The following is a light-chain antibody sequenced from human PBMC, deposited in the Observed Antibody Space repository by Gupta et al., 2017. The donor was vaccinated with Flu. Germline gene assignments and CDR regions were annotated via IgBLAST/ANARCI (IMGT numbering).Light chain of an antibody. Sequence: VGDRVIITCGASQINSRLAWYQQRPGKAPKLLIYSTSSLESGVPSRFSGSGSGTDFTLTISGLQAEDFATYYCQQANSLPLTFGGGTMVEIK. V-gene: IGKV1-12*01. J-gene: IGKJ4*01. CDR3: QQANSLPLT. CDR2: STS. CDR1: QINSR.